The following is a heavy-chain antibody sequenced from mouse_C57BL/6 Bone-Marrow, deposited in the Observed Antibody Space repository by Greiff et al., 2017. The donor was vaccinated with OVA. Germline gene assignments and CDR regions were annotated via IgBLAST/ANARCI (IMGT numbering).Heavy chain of an antibody. CDR2: IYPGGGYT. J-gene: IGHJ1*03. Sequence: VKLVESGAELVRPGTSVKMSCKASGYTFTNYWIGWAKQRPGHGLEWIGDIYPGGGYTNYNEKFKGKATLTADKSSSTAYMQFSSLTSEDSAIYYCARGDLLGYFDVWGTGTTVTVSS. D-gene: IGHD1-1*01. CDR3: ARGDLLGYFDV. V-gene: IGHV1-63*01. CDR1: GYTFTNYW.